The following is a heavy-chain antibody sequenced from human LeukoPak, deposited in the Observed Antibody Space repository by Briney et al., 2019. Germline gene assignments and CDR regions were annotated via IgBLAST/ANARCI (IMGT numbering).Heavy chain of an antibody. CDR3: ATGSGYYYDH. CDR2: AYHDEWPGNSK. Sequence: GGSLRLSCAASGFTVSSNNMNWVRQAPGKGLEWVAVAYHDEWPGNSKYYADSVKGRFTVSRDNSKNTLYLQMSSLRAEDTAVYYCATGSGYYYDHWGQGTLVTVSS. D-gene: IGHD3-22*01. J-gene: IGHJ4*02. V-gene: IGHV3-33*08. CDR1: GFTVSSNN.